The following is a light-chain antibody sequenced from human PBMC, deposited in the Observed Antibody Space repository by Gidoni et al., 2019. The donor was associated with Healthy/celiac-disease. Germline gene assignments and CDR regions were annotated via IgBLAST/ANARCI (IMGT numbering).Light chain of an antibody. CDR3: QQYNNWPPGVT. CDR1: QSVNSN. Sequence: EIVMTQSPATLSVSPGERATLSCRASQSVNSNLAWYQQKPGQAPRLLIYGASTRATGIPARFSGSGSGTEFTLTISSLQSEDFAVYYCQQYNNWPPGVTFGQGTKVEIK. J-gene: IGKJ1*01. V-gene: IGKV3-15*01. CDR2: GAS.